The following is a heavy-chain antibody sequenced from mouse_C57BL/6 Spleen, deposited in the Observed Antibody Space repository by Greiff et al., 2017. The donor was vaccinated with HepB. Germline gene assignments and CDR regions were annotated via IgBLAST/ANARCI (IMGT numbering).Heavy chain of an antibody. CDR3: ARRGGNYAYYYAMDY. CDR1: GYTFTDYN. Sequence: EVKLMESGPELVKPGASVKMSCKASGYTFTDYNMHWVKQSHGKSLEWIGYINPNNGGTSYNQKFKGKATLTVNKSSSTAYMELRSLTSEDSAVYYCARRGGNYAYYYAMDYWGQGTSVTVSS. D-gene: IGHD2-1*01. CDR2: INPNNGGT. J-gene: IGHJ4*01. V-gene: IGHV1-22*01.